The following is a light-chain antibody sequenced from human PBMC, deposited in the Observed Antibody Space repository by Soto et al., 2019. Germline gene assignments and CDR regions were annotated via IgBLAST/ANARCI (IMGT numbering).Light chain of an antibody. V-gene: IGKV3-20*01. Sequence: IVMTQSPATVSLSPGERATLSCRASESVSSSYLAWYQQKPGQAPRLLIFGASSRATGTPDRFSGSGSGTDFTLTISRLEPEDFAVYYCQQYGSSPPWTFGQGTKVDIK. CDR1: ESVSSSY. CDR3: QQYGSSPPWT. CDR2: GAS. J-gene: IGKJ1*01.